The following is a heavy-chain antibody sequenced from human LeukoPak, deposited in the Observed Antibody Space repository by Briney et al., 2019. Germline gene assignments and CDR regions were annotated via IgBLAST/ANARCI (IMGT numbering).Heavy chain of an antibody. J-gene: IGHJ5*02. V-gene: IGHV3-73*01. CDR3: TRPSFDP. Sequence: GGSLRLSCAASGFTFSGSAMHWVRQASGKGLEWVGRIRSKANSYATAYAASVKGRFTISRDDSKNTTYLQMNSMETEDTAMYFCTRPSFDPWGQGTLVTVSS. CDR1: GFTFSGSA. CDR2: IRSKANSYAT.